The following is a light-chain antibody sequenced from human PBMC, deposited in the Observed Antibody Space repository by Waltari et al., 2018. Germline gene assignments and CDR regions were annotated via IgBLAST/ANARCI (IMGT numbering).Light chain of an antibody. CDR3: QQRSDWPRT. J-gene: IGKJ1*01. V-gene: IGKV3-11*01. CDR2: EAS. Sequence: EIVLTQSPATLSLSPGERATLSCRASRSVSSYLAWYQQKPGQAPRLLIYEASNRATGVPARFSGSGSATDFTLTISSLEPEDCAVYFCQQRSDWPRTFGQGTKVEIK. CDR1: RSVSSY.